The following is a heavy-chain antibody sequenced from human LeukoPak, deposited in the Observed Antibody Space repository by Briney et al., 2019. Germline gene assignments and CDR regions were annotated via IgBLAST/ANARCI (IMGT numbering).Heavy chain of an antibody. CDR2: IYWDDDK. Sequence: ESGPTLLKPTQTLTLTCTFSGFSFSTSGVGVGWIRQPPGKALEWLALIYWDDDKRYSPSLKSRLTITKDTSKNQVVLTMTNMDPVDTATYYCAHSINTMVRGVIKFDPWGQGTLVTVSS. CDR3: AHSINTMVRGVIKFDP. J-gene: IGHJ5*02. CDR1: GFSFSTSGVG. V-gene: IGHV2-5*02. D-gene: IGHD3-10*01.